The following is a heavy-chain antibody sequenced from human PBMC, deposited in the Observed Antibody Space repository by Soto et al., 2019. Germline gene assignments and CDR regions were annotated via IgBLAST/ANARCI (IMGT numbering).Heavy chain of an antibody. Sequence: SETLSLTCTVSGGSISSYYWSWIRQPPGKGLEWIGYIYYSGSTNYNPSIKSRDTISVDTSKNQFSLKLSSVTAADTAVYYCARGPQDYGDCFDYWGQGTLVTVSS. CDR1: GGSISSYY. CDR2: IYYSGST. V-gene: IGHV4-59*01. D-gene: IGHD4-17*01. CDR3: ARGPQDYGDCFDY. J-gene: IGHJ4*02.